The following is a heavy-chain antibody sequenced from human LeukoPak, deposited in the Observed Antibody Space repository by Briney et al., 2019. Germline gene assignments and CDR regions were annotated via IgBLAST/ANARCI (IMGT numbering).Heavy chain of an antibody. Sequence: GESLKISCEASGYTFSNYWIGWVRQVPGQGLEWVAFVYPGDSDTRYSPSFQGQVTVSSDKSANTAYLHWGSLKASDTAIYFCARHAHLTISAAGSEIDHWGQGALVTVSS. CDR2: VYPGDSDT. CDR3: ARHAHLTISAAGSEIDH. J-gene: IGHJ4*02. V-gene: IGHV5-51*01. CDR1: GYTFSNYW. D-gene: IGHD6-13*01.